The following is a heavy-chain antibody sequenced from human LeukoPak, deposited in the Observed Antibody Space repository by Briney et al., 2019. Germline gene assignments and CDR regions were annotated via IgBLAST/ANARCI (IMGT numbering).Heavy chain of an antibody. Sequence: GGSLRLSCAASGFTFSSYAMSWVRQAPGKGLEWVSAISGSGGSTYYADSVKGRLTISRDNSKNTLYLQMNGLRAEDTAVYYCANLISPDGDYWGQGTLVTVSS. CDR1: GFTFSSYA. CDR2: ISGSGGST. CDR3: ANLISPDGDY. D-gene: IGHD2/OR15-2a*01. J-gene: IGHJ4*02. V-gene: IGHV3-23*01.